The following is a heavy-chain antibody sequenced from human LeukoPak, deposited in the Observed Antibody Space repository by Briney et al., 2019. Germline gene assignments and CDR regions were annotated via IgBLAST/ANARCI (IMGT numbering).Heavy chain of an antibody. J-gene: IGHJ4*02. Sequence: SETLSLTCTVSGGSISSGGYYWSWIRQHPGKGLEWIGYIYYSGSTYYNPSLKSRVTISVDTSKNQFSLKLSSVTAADTAVYYCARIIAASSLFLDYWGQGTLVTVSS. CDR3: ARIIAASSLFLDY. D-gene: IGHD6-6*01. CDR1: GGSISSGGYY. V-gene: IGHV4-31*03. CDR2: IYYSGST.